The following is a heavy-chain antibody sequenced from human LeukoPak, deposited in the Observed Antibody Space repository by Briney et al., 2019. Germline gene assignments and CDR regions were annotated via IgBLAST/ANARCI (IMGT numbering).Heavy chain of an antibody. D-gene: IGHD3-22*01. J-gene: IGHJ4*02. CDR2: IIPIFGTA. CDR3: ASPYDSSGYYLFDY. V-gene: IGHV1-69*05. CDR1: GGTFSSYA. Sequence: GSSVKVSCKAPGGTFSSYAISWVRQAPGQGLEWMGGIIPIFGTANYAQKFQGRVTITTDESTSTAYMELSSLRSEDTAVYYCASPYDSSGYYLFDYWGQGTLVTVSS.